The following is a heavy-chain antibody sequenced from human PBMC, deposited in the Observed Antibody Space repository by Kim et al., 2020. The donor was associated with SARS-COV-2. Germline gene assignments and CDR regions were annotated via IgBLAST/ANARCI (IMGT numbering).Heavy chain of an antibody. CDR1: GFDFKDEA. CDR2: ITVTANT. CDR3: GKSSTTSWWFDP. J-gene: IGHJ5*02. D-gene: IGHD2-2*01. V-gene: IGHV3-23*05. Sequence: GGSLRLSCVVSGFDFKDEAMTWVRQAPGRGLEWVSVITVTANTYYGDSVKGRFTISRDNSNNTVYLQMNSLRAEDTALYYWGKSSTTSWWFDPWGRGPLVTV.